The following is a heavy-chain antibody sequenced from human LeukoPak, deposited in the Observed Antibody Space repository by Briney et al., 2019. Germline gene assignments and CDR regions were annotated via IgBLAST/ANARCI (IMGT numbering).Heavy chain of an antibody. V-gene: IGHV3-30*03. Sequence: PGGSLRLSCAASGFTYSSFGIDGGRQAPGKGLEWVADISYDGSNKYYADSVKGRFTISRDNSQNTLYLQMNSLRLDDTAVYYCGRLMSGYDSCFYGMDAWGQGTTVTVSS. D-gene: IGHD5-12*01. CDR1: GFTYSSFG. CDR3: GRLMSGYDSCFYGMDA. J-gene: IGHJ6*02. CDR2: ISYDGSNK.